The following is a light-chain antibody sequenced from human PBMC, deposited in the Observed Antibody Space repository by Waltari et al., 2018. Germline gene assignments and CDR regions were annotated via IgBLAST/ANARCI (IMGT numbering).Light chain of an antibody. Sequence: QLVLTQSPSASASPGASFKLTCTLSSGHSSNSIAWHQQQPEKGPRYLMKVNSDGSHSKGDEIPDRFSGSSSGAERYLTIASVQSENEADYYCQTGGHGTWVFGGGTKLTVL. V-gene: IGLV4-69*01. CDR1: SGHSSNS. CDR2: VNSDGSH. CDR3: QTGGHGTWV. J-gene: IGLJ3*02.